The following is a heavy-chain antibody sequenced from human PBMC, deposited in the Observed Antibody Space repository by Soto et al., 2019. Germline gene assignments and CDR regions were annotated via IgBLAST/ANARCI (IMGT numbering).Heavy chain of an antibody. J-gene: IGHJ4*02. CDR1: GFTFSSYD. CDR2: IGTAGDT. D-gene: IGHD2-15*01. CDR3: ARAWGGYCSGGSCYYFDY. V-gene: IGHV3-13*01. Sequence: GGSLRLSCAASGFTFSSYDMHWVRQATGKGLEWVSAIGTAGDTYYPGSVKGRFTISRENAKNSLYLQMNSLRAGDTAVYYCARAWGGYCSGGSCYYFDYWGQGTLVTVSS.